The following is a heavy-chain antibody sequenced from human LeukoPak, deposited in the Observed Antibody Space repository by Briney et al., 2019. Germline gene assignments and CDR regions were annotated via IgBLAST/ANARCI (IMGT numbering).Heavy chain of an antibody. Sequence: GGPLRLSGAASGFTFISYSMNWVRQAPGKGLDWVSSISSISSYMYYADSVKSRFTISRDNAKNSLYLQMTSLRAEDTAVYYCARVSDYWGQGTLVTVSS. J-gene: IGHJ4*02. V-gene: IGHV3-21*01. CDR1: GFTFISYS. CDR3: ARVSDY. CDR2: ISSISSYM.